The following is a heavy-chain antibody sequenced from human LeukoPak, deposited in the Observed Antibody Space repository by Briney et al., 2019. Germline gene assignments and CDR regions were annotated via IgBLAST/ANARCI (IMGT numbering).Heavy chain of an antibody. V-gene: IGHV4-38-2*02. J-gene: IGHJ5*02. D-gene: IGHD2-15*01. CDR3: ARDLSTPPYNWFDP. CDR1: GYSISSGYY. CDR2: IYHSGST. Sequence: SETLSLTCTVSGYSISSGYYWGWIRQPPGKGLEWIGSIYHSGSTYYNPSLKSRVTISVDTSKNQFSLKLSSVTAADTAVYYCARDLSTPPYNWFDPWGQGTLVTVSS.